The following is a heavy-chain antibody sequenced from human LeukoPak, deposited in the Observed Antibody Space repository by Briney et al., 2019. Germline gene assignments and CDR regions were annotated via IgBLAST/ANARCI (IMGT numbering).Heavy chain of an antibody. V-gene: IGHV3-21*04. J-gene: IGHJ5*02. CDR1: GFTFSNYT. CDR2: ISSSSSYI. D-gene: IGHD1-1*01. CDR3: VKDRGYTNNWFDP. Sequence: PGGSLRLSCAASGFTFSNYTMNWVRQAPGRGLEWVSCISSSSSYIYYADSVKGRFTISRDNAKNSLYLQMNSLRVEDTAIYYCVKDRGYTNNWFDPWGQGTLVTVSS.